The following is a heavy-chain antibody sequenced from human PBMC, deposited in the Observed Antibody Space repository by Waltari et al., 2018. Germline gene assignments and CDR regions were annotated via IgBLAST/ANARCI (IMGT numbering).Heavy chain of an antibody. V-gene: IGHV4-59*01. CDR2: IYYSGST. D-gene: IGHD5-18*01. CDR1: GGSISSYY. Sequence: QVQLQESGPGLVKPSETLSLTCTVSGGSISSYYWSWIRQPPGKGLEWIGYIYYSGSTNHNPSLKSRVTISVDTSKNQFSLKLSSVTAADTAVYYCARLTAYYYYYYMDVWGKGTTVTISS. CDR3: ARLTAYYYYYYMDV. J-gene: IGHJ6*03.